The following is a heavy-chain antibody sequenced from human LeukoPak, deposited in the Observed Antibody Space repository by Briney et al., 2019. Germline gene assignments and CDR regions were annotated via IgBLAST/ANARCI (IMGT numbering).Heavy chain of an antibody. CDR2: IIPILGIA. CDR1: GGTFSSYA. Sequence: ASVKVSCKASGGTFSSYAISWVRQAPGQGLEWMGRIIPILGIANYAQKFQGRVTITADKSTSTAYMELSSLRSEDTAVYYCAARDGSSLGDYWGQGTLVTVSS. CDR3: AARDGSSLGDY. V-gene: IGHV1-69*04. J-gene: IGHJ4*02. D-gene: IGHD1-26*01.